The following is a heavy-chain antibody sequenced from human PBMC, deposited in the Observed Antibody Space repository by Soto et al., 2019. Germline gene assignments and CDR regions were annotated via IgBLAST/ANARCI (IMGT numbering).Heavy chain of an antibody. CDR2: IHYDGST. CDR3: MKNGRNSLEN. D-gene: IGHD2-8*01. CDR1: GGSISHYY. V-gene: IGHV4-59*12. J-gene: IGHJ4*02. Sequence: PSETLSLTCTVSGGSISHYYWNWIRQPPGKGLEWIGNIHYDGSTNYNPSLKSRVTVSVDTSKNQFSLMLTSMAAADTAVYYCMKNGRNSLENWGQGTLVTVSS.